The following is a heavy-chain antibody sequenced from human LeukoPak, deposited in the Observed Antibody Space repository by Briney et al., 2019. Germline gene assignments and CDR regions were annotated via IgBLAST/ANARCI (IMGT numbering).Heavy chain of an antibody. J-gene: IGHJ5*02. CDR1: GGSISSGSYS. CDR2: IYTSGST. D-gene: IGHD1-26*01. CDR3: ARVIVGATTAWFDP. V-gene: IGHV4-61*02. Sequence: SETLSLTCTVSGGSISSGSYSWSWIRQPAGKGLKWIGRIYTSGSTNYNPSLKSRVTISVDTSKKQFSLKLSSVTAADTAVYYCARVIVGATTAWFDPWGQGTLVTVSS.